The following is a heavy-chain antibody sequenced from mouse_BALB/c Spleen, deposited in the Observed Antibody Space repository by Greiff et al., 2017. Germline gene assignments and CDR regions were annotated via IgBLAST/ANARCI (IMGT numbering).Heavy chain of an antibody. CDR1: GYTFTSYW. D-gene: IGHD1-1*01. V-gene: IGHV1-7*01. CDR2: INPSTGYT. Sequence: LVEFGAELAKPGASVKMSCKAFGYTFTSYWMHWVKQRPGQGMEWIGYINPSTGYTEYNQKFKDKATLTSDKSSSTAYMQLSSLTSEDSAVYYCARGLYYYSRSLYYFDYWGQGTTLTVSS. J-gene: IGHJ2*01. CDR3: ARGLYYYSRSLYYFDY.